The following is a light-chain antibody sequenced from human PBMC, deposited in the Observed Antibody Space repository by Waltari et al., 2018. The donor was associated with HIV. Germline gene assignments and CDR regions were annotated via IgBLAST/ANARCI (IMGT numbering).Light chain of an antibody. Sequence: EIVMTQSPATLSVSPGERAPVPCRASQSVGTKLAWYQYKIGQAPRLLIYDASTKTTQNPSRFSGTGSGTEFTLIISSLQSEDFEEYYCQQYKTWPYTFGQGTRLEIK. CDR1: QSVGTK. V-gene: IGKV3-15*01. CDR3: QQYKTWPYT. J-gene: IGKJ2*01. CDR2: DAS.